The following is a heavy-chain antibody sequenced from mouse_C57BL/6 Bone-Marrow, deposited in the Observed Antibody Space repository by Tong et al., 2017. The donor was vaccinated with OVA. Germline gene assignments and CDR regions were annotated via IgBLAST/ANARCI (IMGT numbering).Heavy chain of an antibody. CDR1: GYAFTNYL. V-gene: IGHV1-54*01. CDR2: INPGSGGT. D-gene: IGHD2-3*01. Sequence: VQLQESGPELVKPGASVKLSCKASGYAFTNYLIEWVKQRPGQGLEWIGVINPGSGGTNYNEKFKGKATLTADKSSSTTYMQLSNLTSDDSAVYFCAREQMMVPTFAYWGKGNLVTVTA. J-gene: IGHJ3*01. CDR3: AREQMMVPTFAY.